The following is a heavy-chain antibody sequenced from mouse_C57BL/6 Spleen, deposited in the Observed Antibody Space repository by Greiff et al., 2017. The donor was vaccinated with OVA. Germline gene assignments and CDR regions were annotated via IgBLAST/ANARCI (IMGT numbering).Heavy chain of an antibody. CDR3: ARNGWEGAMDC. J-gene: IGHJ4*01. CDR1: GYAFSSSW. Sequence: QVQLQQSGPELVKPGASVKISCKASGYAFSSSWMNWVKQRPGKGLEWIGRIYPGDGDTNYNGKFKGKATLTADKSSSTAYMQLSSLTSEDSAVYFCARNGWEGAMDCWGQGTSVTVSS. D-gene: IGHD1-2*01. CDR2: IYPGDGDT. V-gene: IGHV1-82*01.